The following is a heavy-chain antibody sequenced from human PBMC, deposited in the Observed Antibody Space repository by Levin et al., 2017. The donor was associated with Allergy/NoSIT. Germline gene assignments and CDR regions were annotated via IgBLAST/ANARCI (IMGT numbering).Heavy chain of an antibody. D-gene: IGHD5-12*01. CDR3: AREVGYSGYDYDY. J-gene: IGHJ4*02. CDR2: IYYSGGT. CDR1: GDSISSGDYY. V-gene: IGHV4-30-4*01. Sequence: PSETLSLTCTVSGDSISSGDYYWSWIRQPPGKGLEWIGYIYYSGGTYYNPSLKSRVTISVDTSKNQFSLKLSSVTDADTAVYFCAREVGYSGYDYDYWGQGTLVTVSS.